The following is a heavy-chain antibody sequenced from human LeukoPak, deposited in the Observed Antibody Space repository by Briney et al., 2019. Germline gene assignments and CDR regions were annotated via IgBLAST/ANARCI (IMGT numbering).Heavy chain of an antibody. V-gene: IGHV1-18*01. CDR2: ISAYNGNT. J-gene: IGHJ3*02. CDR3: ASRYSGSFLGSAFDI. Sequence: ASVKVSCRASGYTFTSYGISWVRQAPGQGLEWMGWISAYNGNTNYAQKLQGRVTMTTDTSTSTAYMELRSLRSDDTAVYYCASRYSGSFLGSAFDIWGQGTMVTVSS. D-gene: IGHD1-26*01. CDR1: GYTFTSYG.